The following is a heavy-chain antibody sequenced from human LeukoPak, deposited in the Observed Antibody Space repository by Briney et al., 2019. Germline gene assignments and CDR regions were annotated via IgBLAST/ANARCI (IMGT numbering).Heavy chain of an antibody. J-gene: IGHJ4*02. V-gene: IGHV3-15*01. Sequence: PGGSLRLSCAASGFTFRNAWMTWVRQAPGKGLEWVCRINSKVDGETTEYAAPVKGRFTVSRDDSQNTLYLQMNSLTTQDIAVYYCSADVPTHGSGEFDYWVQGTMVTVPS. CDR3: SADVPTHGSGEFDY. CDR1: GFTFRNAW. CDR2: INSKVDGETT. D-gene: IGHD3-10*01.